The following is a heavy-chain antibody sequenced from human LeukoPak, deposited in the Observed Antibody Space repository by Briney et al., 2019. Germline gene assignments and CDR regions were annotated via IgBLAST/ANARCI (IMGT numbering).Heavy chain of an antibody. D-gene: IGHD1-1*01. J-gene: IGHJ4*02. Sequence: SETLSLTCTVSGGSISSSSYYWGWIRQPPGKGLEWIASIYYNGTTYYNPSLKSRDTISVDTSKNLFSLKLSSVTAADTAVYYCATSREGTIDYWGQGTLVSVSS. CDR3: ATSREGTIDY. CDR2: IYYNGTT. V-gene: IGHV4-39*01. CDR1: GGSISSSSYY.